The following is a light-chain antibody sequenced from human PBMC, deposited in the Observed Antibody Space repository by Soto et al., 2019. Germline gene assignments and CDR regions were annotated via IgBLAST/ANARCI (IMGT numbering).Light chain of an antibody. Sequence: EIVLTQSPATLSVSPGERATLSCRASQSVSSNLAWYQQKPGQAPRLLIYGASTTATGIPARFSGSGSGTEFTLTISSLQSEDFAVYYCQQYNDWPPLTFGQGTRLEI. J-gene: IGKJ5*01. CDR3: QQYNDWPPLT. CDR1: QSVSSN. CDR2: GAS. V-gene: IGKV3-15*01.